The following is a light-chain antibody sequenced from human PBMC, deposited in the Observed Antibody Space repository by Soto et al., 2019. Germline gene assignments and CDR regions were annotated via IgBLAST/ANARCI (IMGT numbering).Light chain of an antibody. J-gene: IGKJ4*01. CDR2: GAS. Sequence: EIVMTQSPATLSVSPGERATLSCRASRSVSSNLAWYQQKPGQAPRLLMYGASTRATGIPARFSGSGSGTEFTLTISSLQSEDFAVYYCQQYGSSPLTFGGGTKVDIK. V-gene: IGKV3-15*01. CDR3: QQYGSSPLT. CDR1: RSVSSN.